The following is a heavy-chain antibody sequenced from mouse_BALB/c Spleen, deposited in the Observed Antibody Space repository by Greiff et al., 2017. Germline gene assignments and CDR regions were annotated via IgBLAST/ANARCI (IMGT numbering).Heavy chain of an antibody. V-gene: IGHV5-6-3*01. CDR3: ARVGNPAWFAY. CDR2: INSNGGST. D-gene: IGHD2-1*01. CDR1: GFTFSSYG. J-gene: IGHJ3*01. Sequence: VKLVESGGGLVQPGGSLKLSCAASGFTFSSYGMSWVRQTPDKRLELVATINSNGGSTYYPDSVKGRFTISRDNAKNTLYLQMSSLKSEDTAMYYCARVGNPAWFAYWGQGTLVTVSA.